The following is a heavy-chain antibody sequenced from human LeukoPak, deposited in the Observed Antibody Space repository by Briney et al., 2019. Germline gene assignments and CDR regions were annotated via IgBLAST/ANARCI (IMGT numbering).Heavy chain of an antibody. CDR2: IYYSGST. Sequence: SETLSLTCTVSGGSISSSSYYWGWIRQPPGKGLEWIGSIYYSGSTYYNPSLKSRVTISVDTSKNQFSLKLSSATAADTAVYYYARHRAVAGTNNWFDPWGQGTLVTVSS. V-gene: IGHV4-39*01. J-gene: IGHJ5*02. CDR1: GGSISSSSYY. CDR3: ARHRAVAGTNNWFDP. D-gene: IGHD6-19*01.